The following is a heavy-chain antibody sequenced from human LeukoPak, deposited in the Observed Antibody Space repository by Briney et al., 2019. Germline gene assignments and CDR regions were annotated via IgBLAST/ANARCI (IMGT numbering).Heavy chain of an antibody. V-gene: IGHV1-2*06. Sequence: GASVKVSCKASGYIFTDYYIHWLRQSHAQGLEWMGRINPKSGGTVDAQDFQGRVTMTRDSSINTVHLYLSSLTSDDTAVYYCARDLASTPHWELDYWGQGSPVTVSP. D-gene: IGHD7-27*01. CDR3: ARDLASTPHWELDY. CDR1: GYIFTDYY. J-gene: IGHJ4*02. CDR2: INPKSGGT.